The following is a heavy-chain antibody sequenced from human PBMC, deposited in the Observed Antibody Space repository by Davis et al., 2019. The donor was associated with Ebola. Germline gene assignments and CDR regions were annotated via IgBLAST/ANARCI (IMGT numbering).Heavy chain of an antibody. CDR1: GFTFSSYS. Sequence: GESLKISCAASGFTFSSYSMNWVRQAPGRGLEWVSYISSSSTIYYADSVKGRFTISRDNAKNSLYLQMNSLRAEDTAVYYCARETYRAFDIWGQGTMVTVSS. CDR2: ISSSSTI. J-gene: IGHJ3*02. CDR3: ARETYRAFDI. V-gene: IGHV3-48*04.